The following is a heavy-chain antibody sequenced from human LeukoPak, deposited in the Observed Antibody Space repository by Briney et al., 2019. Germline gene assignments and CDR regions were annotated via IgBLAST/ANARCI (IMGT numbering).Heavy chain of an antibody. CDR1: GGSISSDSYS. J-gene: IGHJ1*01. CDR3: ARESSGWYDQYFQH. Sequence: PSQALSLTCTVSGGSISSDSYSWNWIRQPAGKGLEWIGRIYASGSTDYNPSLMSRVTISVDTSKNQFSLKLSSVTAADTAVYYCARESSGWYDQYFQHWGQGTLVTVSS. D-gene: IGHD6-19*01. CDR2: IYASGST. V-gene: IGHV4-61*02.